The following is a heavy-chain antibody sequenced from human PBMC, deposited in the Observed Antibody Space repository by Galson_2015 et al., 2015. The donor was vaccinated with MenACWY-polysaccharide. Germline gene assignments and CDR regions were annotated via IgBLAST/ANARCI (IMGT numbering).Heavy chain of an antibody. CDR2: ISSSGSTI. Sequence: SLRLSCEASGFTFSDYYMRWVRQAPGKGLEWVSYISSSGSTIYYADSVKGRFTISRDNAKNSLYLQMNSLRAEDTAVYYCARVTRARDINAYRFDPWGQGTLVTVSS. CDR1: GFTFSDYY. CDR3: ARVTRARDINAYRFDP. J-gene: IGHJ5*02. D-gene: IGHD2-15*01. V-gene: IGHV3-11*01.